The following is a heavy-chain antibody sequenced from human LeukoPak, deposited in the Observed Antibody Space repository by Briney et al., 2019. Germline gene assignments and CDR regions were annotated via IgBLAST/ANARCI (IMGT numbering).Heavy chain of an antibody. CDR1: GFPFSSYW. J-gene: IGHJ4*02. CDR2: IKQDGSKK. CDR3: TRVGYIDEGIDY. D-gene: IGHD5-24*01. V-gene: IGHV3-7*04. Sequence: GGSLRLSCVASGFPFSSYWMTWVRQAPGKGLEWVANIKQDGSKKSYVDSVKGRFTISRDNAKNSLYLQMNSLRAEDTAIYYCTRVGYIDEGIDYWGREPWSPSPQ.